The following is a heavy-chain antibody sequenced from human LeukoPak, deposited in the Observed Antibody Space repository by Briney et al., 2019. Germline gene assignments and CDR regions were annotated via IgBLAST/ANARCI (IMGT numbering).Heavy chain of an antibody. CDR2: IYPRDSDT. D-gene: IGHD3-16*01. CDR3: AKHSDVLGAI. CDR1: GYTFTHQW. V-gene: IGHV5-51*01. Sequence: GESLKISSKASGYTFTHQWIGWVRQKSGSGLEWMGIIYPRDSDTRYSPSFQGHVSISADTSINTAYLEWSRLEASDTAIYYCAKHSDVLGAIWGQGTLVTVSS. J-gene: IGHJ4*02.